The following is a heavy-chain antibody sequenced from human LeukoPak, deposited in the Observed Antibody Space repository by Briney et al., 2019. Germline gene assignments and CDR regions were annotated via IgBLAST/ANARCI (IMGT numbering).Heavy chain of an antibody. Sequence: GASLRLSCAASGFTFSSYAMSWVRQAPGKGLEWVSAISGSGGSTYYADSVKGRFTIFRDNSKNTLYLQMNSLRAEDTAVYYCAKDPESRRTFDYWGQGTLVTVSS. CDR2: ISGSGGST. J-gene: IGHJ4*02. V-gene: IGHV3-23*01. D-gene: IGHD1-14*01. CDR1: GFTFSSYA. CDR3: AKDPESRRTFDY.